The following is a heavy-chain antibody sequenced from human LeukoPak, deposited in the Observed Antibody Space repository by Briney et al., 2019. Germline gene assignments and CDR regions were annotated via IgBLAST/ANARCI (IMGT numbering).Heavy chain of an antibody. CDR1: GYTFTSYV. J-gene: IGHJ4*02. CDR3: ARPTWIQLWAHFDY. V-gene: IGHV1-3*01. D-gene: IGHD5-18*01. Sequence: ASAKVSCKASGYTFTSYVMHWVREAPGQRLEWMGWINAGNGNTKYLQTFQGRVTITRDTSASTAYMEPSSLRSEDRAVYYCARPTWIQLWAHFDYWGQGTLVTVSS. CDR2: INAGNGNT.